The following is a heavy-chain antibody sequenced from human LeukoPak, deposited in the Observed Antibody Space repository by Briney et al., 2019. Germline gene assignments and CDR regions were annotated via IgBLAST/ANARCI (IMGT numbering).Heavy chain of an antibody. V-gene: IGHV1-69*04. D-gene: IGHD6-19*01. J-gene: IGHJ5*02. CDR1: GCTFSTYA. CDR3: ASVLWGIAVAGSFDP. Sequence: EASVKLSCKASGCTFSTYAISWVRQAPGQGLEWMGRIIPILGIANYAQKFQGRVTITADKSTSTAYMELSSLRSEDTAVYYCASVLWGIAVAGSFDPWGQGTLVTVSS. CDR2: IIPILGIA.